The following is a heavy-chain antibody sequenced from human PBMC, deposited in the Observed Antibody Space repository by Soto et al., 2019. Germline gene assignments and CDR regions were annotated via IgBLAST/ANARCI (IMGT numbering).Heavy chain of an antibody. CDR2: ISGGISYI. CDR1: GFTFSDYN. J-gene: IGHJ6*02. V-gene: IGHV3-21*06. CDR3: ARESDCRSTSCFFPPNF. Sequence: GGSLRLSCVTSGFTFSDYNMNWVRQAPGKGLEWVASISGGISYIYHAESVKGRFTISRDNAKNSLYLEMNSLRAEDTAVYYCARESDCRSTSCFFPPNFWGQGTTVT. D-gene: IGHD2-2*01.